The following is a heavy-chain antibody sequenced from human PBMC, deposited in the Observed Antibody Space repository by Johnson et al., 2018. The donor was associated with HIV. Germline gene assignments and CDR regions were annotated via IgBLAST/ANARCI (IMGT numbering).Heavy chain of an antibody. CDR3: ARAGGGIAAAGTRAFDI. CDR1: GFTFSSYW. V-gene: IGHV3-7*05. Sequence: DVQVVESGGGVVQPGRSLRLSCAASGFTFSSYWMSWVRQAPGKGLEWVANIKQDGSEKYYVDSVKGRFTISRDNAKNSLYLQMNSLRAEDTAVYYCARAGGGIAAAGTRAFDICGQGTMVTVSS. CDR2: IKQDGSEK. J-gene: IGHJ3*02. D-gene: IGHD6-13*01.